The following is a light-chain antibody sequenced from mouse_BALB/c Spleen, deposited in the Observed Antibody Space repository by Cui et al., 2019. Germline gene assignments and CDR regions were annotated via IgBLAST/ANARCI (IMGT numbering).Light chain of an antibody. CDR1: QSLLNSRTRKNY. J-gene: IGKJ1*01. CDR3: KQSYNQWT. Sequence: DLVMSQSPSSLAVSPGAKVTMSCKSSQSLLNSRTRKNYLAWYQQKPGQSPKLLIYWASTRESGVPDRFTGSGSGTDFTLTISRVQAEDLAVYYCKQSYNQWTFGGGTKLEIK. CDR2: WAS. V-gene: IGKV8-21*01.